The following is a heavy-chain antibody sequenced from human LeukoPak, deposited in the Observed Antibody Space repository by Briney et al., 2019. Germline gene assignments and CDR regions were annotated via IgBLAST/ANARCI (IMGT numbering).Heavy chain of an antibody. J-gene: IGHJ6*02. Sequence: SETLSLTCTVSGGSISSYYWSWIRQPPGKGLEWIGYIYYSGSTNYNPSLKSRVTISVDTSKNQSSLKLSSVTAADTAVYYCARAPIEAYYYYGMDVWGQGTTVTVSS. CDR1: GGSISSYY. CDR3: ARAPIEAYYYYGMDV. V-gene: IGHV4-59*01. CDR2: IYYSGST.